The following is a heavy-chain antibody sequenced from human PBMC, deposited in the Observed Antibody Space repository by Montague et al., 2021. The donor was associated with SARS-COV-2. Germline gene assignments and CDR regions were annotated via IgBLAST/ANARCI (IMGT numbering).Heavy chain of an antibody. D-gene: IGHD4-23*01. CDR3: ARAPGPGDGGNGNFEY. CDR2: IYYTGST. CDR1: GGSVSSSSYY. V-gene: IGHV4-39*01. Sequence: SETLSLTCTVSGGSVSSSSYYWGWIRQPPGKGLEWIGSIYYTGSTYYNPSLKSRVTISVDTSKNQFSLHLNSVTPEDTAVYYCARAPGPGDGGNGNFEYWGQGSLVTGSS. J-gene: IGHJ4*02.